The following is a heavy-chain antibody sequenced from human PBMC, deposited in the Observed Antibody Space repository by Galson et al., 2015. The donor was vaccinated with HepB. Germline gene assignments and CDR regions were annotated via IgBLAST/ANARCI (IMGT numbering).Heavy chain of an antibody. Sequence: SVKVSCKASGFTFSNSAVQWVRQARGQRLEWIGWIVVGSGITNYARKFQERLSITRDMATSTAYMELSSLRSEDTAVYYCAADTLYRSAWYNYNAMDVWGQGTTVTVSS. CDR3: AADTLYRSAWYNYNAMDV. CDR1: GFTFSNSA. J-gene: IGHJ6*02. V-gene: IGHV1-58*01. D-gene: IGHD6-25*01. CDR2: IVVGSGIT.